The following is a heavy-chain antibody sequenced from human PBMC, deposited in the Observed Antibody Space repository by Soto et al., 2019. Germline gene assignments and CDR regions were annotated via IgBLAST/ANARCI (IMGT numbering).Heavy chain of an antibody. CDR3: QLRFLEWSKQYYYYGMDV. CDR2: INPSGGST. J-gene: IGHJ6*02. V-gene: IGHV1-46*01. D-gene: IGHD3-3*01. Sequence: ASVKVSCKASGYTFTIYYMHWVLQSPLQWLEWMGIINPSGGSTSYAQKFQGRVTMIRDTSTSTVYMELSSLRSEDTAVYYCQLRFLEWSKQYYYYGMDVWGQGTTVTVSS. CDR1: GYTFTIYY.